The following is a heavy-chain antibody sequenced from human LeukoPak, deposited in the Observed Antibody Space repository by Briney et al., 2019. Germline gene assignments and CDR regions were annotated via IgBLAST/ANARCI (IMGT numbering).Heavy chain of an antibody. Sequence: PGRSLRHSCAASGFTFRSYSMQWVRQTPGKGLEWVGIMSNSGENTFYGEAVKGRFTISRDNSQHTLSLQVKSLRPEDTAVYYCAKGGASVTRYVDYWGQGTWVTVSS. J-gene: IGHJ4*02. CDR3: AKGGASVTRYVDY. V-gene: IGHV3-30*18. D-gene: IGHD4-17*01. CDR2: MSNSGENT. CDR1: GFTFRSYS.